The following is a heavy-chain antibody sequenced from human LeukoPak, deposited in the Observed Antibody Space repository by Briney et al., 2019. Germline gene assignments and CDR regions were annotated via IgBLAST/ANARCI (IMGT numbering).Heavy chain of an antibody. D-gene: IGHD3-22*01. CDR2: ITSSRRYI. CDR1: GGSFSGYY. Sequence: KPSETLSLTCAVYGGSFSGYYWSWIRQPPGKGLEWVSSITSSRRYIYYADSVKGRFTISRDNAKNSLYLQMNSLRAEDTAVYYCARDSPYYDSSGYYPSGAFDIWGQGTMVTVSS. V-gene: IGHV3-21*01. CDR3: ARDSPYYDSSGYYPSGAFDI. J-gene: IGHJ3*02.